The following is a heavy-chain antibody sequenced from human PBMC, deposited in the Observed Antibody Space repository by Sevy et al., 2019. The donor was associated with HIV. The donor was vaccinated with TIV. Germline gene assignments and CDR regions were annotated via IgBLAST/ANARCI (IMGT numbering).Heavy chain of an antibody. CDR2: RNPNSGNT. J-gene: IGHJ4*02. Sequence: ASVKVSCKASGYTFTSYDINWVRQATGQGLEWMGWRNPNSGNTGYAQKFQGRVTMTRNTSISTAYMELSSLRSEDTAVYYWARGFFRRPPLNCPLSYWGQGTLVTVSS. CDR1: GYTFTSYD. CDR3: ARGFFRRPPLNCPLSY. D-gene: IGHD1-1*01. V-gene: IGHV1-8*01.